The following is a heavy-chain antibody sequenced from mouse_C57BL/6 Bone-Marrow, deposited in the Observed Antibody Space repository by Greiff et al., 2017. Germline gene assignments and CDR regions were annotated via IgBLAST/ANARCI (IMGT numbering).Heavy chain of an antibody. CDR1: GYTFTSYD. CDR3: ARDYGSSYLYFDV. D-gene: IGHD1-1*01. J-gene: IGHJ1*03. CDR2: IYPRDGST. Sequence: QVQLQQSGPELVKPGASVKLSCKASGYTFTSYDINWVKQRPGQGLEWIGWIYPRDGSTKYNEKVKGKATLTVDTSSSTAYMELHSLTSEDSAVYFCARDYGSSYLYFDVWGTGTTVTVSS. V-gene: IGHV1-85*01.